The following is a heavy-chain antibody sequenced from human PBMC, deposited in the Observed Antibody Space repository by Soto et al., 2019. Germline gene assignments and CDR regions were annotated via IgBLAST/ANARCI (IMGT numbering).Heavy chain of an antibody. CDR2: FDPEDGET. CDR1: GYTLTELS. Sequence: ASVKVSCKVSGYTLTELSMHWVRQAPGKGLEWMGGFDPEDGETIYAQKFQGRVTMTEDTSTDTAYMELSSLRSEDTAVYYCATELRLGELSLFYYWGQETLVTVSS. V-gene: IGHV1-24*01. CDR3: ATELRLGELSLFYY. J-gene: IGHJ4*02. D-gene: IGHD3-16*02.